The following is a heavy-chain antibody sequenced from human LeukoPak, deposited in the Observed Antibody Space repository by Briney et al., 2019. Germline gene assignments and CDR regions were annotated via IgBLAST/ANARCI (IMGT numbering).Heavy chain of an antibody. V-gene: IGHV1-69*13. CDR1: GGTFSSYA. Sequence: SVKVSCKASGGTFSSYAISWVRQAPGQGLEWMGGIIPIFGTANYAQKFQGRVTITADESTSTAYMELSSLRSEDTAVYYCASSGYYSYYYYYYMDVWGKGTTVTVSS. J-gene: IGHJ6*03. D-gene: IGHD3-22*01. CDR3: ASSGYYSYYYYYYMDV. CDR2: IIPIFGTA.